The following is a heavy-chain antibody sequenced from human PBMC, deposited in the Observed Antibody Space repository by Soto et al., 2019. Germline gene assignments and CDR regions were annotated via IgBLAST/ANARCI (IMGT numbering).Heavy chain of an antibody. CDR3: TTDFNYVWGSYRYEYYYGMDV. Sequence: VQLVESGGGLVQPGGSLRLSCAASGFTFSNAWMSWVRQAPGKGLEWVGRIKSKTDGGTTDYAAPVKGRFTISRDDSKNTLYLQMNSLKTEDTAVYYCTTDFNYVWGSYRYEYYYGMDVWGQGTTVTVSS. CDR1: GFTFSNAW. J-gene: IGHJ6*02. CDR2: IKSKTDGGTT. V-gene: IGHV3-15*01. D-gene: IGHD3-16*02.